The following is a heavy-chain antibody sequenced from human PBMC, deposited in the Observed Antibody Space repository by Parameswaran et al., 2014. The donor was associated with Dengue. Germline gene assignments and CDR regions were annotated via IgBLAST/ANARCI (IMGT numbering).Heavy chain of an antibody. Sequence: WVRQAPGQRLEWMGGINPISGTSNYAQKFQGRLTITADKFTSIAYMELSSLRSEDTAVYYCARDGYFDSKLGYWGQGTLVTVSS. CDR2: INPISGTS. D-gene: IGHD3-22*01. CDR3: ARDGYFDSKLGY. J-gene: IGHJ4*02. V-gene: IGHV1-69*06.